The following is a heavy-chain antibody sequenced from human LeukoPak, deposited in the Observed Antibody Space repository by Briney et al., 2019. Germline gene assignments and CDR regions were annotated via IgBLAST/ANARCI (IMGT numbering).Heavy chain of an antibody. CDR1: GFTLSSSA. D-gene: IGHD2-21*01. V-gene: IGHV3-15*01. CDR3: ITPLPYSAQ. J-gene: IGHJ4*02. CDR2: IKPKTDGETT. Sequence: GGSLRLSCAASGFTLSSSAMSWVRQAPGKGLEWVGRIKPKTDGETTEYAAPVKDRFSISRDDSKSMMYLQMNSLKTEDTAVYYCITPLPYSAQGGQGTLVTVSS.